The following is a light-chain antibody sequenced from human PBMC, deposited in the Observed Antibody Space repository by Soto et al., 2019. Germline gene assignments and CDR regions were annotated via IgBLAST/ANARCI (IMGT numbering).Light chain of an antibody. V-gene: IGKV1-5*01. CDR2: DAS. Sequence: EIPITQSPSTLSASVGDRAPLTCRASQSISSWLAWYQQKPGKAPKLLIYDASSLESGVPSRFSGSGSGTEFTLTISSLQPDDFATYYCQQYNSYSEAFGQGTKVDIK. J-gene: IGKJ1*01. CDR1: QSISSW. CDR3: QQYNSYSEA.